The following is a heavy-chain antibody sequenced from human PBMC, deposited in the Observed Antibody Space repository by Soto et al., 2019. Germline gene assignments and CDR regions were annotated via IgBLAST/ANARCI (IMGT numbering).Heavy chain of an antibody. CDR2: IYYSGST. J-gene: IGHJ6*02. V-gene: IGHV4-39*01. D-gene: IGHD3-3*01. CDR3: ASITIFGVVIFPRYYYYGMDV. CDR1: GGSISSSSYY. Sequence: SETLSLTCTVSGGSISSSSYYWGWIRQPPGKGLEWIGSIYYSGSTYYNPSLKSRVTISVDTSKNQFSLKLSSVTAADTAVYYCASITIFGVVIFPRYYYYGMDVWGQGTKVTVS.